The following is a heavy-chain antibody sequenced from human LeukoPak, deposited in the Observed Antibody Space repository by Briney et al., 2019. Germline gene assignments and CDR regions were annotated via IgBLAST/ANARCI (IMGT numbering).Heavy chain of an antibody. CDR3: AKGDAWLQYGN. D-gene: IGHD5-24*01. Sequence: PGGSLRLSCAAPGFPFDEHAMHWVRHAPGKGLEWVSGISPNGVITYYADSVKGRFTISRDNSKGTVYLQMSSLRLEDTAVYYCAKGDAWLQYGNWGRGTLVTVSS. V-gene: IGHV3-23*01. CDR1: GFPFDEHA. J-gene: IGHJ4*02. CDR2: ISPNGVIT.